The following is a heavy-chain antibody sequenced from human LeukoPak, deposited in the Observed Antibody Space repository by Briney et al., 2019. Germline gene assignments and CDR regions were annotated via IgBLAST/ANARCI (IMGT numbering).Heavy chain of an antibody. J-gene: IGHJ4*02. V-gene: IGHV1-18*04. D-gene: IGHD4-17*01. Sequence: AAVKVSCKASGYTFTSYGISWVRQAPGQGLEGMGWISAYNGNTNYAQKLQGRVTMTTDTSTSTAYMELRSLRSDDTAVYYCARVQDGDNLDYWGQGTLVTVSS. CDR1: GYTFTSYG. CDR2: ISAYNGNT. CDR3: ARVQDGDNLDY.